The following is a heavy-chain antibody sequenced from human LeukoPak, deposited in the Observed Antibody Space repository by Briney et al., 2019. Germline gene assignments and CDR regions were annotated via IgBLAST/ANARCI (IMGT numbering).Heavy chain of an antibody. CDR3: ARDLNDAFDI. V-gene: IGHV3-21*01. CDR2: ISSSTSYI. CDR1: GFTFSIYS. J-gene: IGHJ3*02. Sequence: GGSLRLSCAASGFTFSIYSMNWVRQAPGKGLERVSSISSSTSYIYYADSVKGRFTISRDNARNSLYLQMNSLRAEDTAVYHCARDLNDAFDIWGQGTMVTVSS.